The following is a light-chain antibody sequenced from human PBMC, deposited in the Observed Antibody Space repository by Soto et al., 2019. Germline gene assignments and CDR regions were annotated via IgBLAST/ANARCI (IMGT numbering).Light chain of an antibody. CDR1: SSDVGSYNL. CDR3: SSYTSSSTHNYV. J-gene: IGLJ1*01. CDR2: EVS. V-gene: IGLV2-14*02. Sequence: QSVLTQPASVSGSPGQSITISCTGTSSDVGSYNLVSWYQQHPGKATKLMIYEVSKRPPGVSNLFSGSKSGNTASPTISGLQAEDEADYYCSSYTSSSTHNYVFGTGTKVTVL.